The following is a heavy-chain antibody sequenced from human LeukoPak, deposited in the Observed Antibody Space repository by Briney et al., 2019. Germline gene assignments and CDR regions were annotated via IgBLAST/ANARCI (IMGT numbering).Heavy chain of an antibody. Sequence: SQTLSLTCTVSGGSISSGDYYWSWIRQPPGKGLEWIGYIYYSGSTYYNPSLKSRVTISVDTSKNQFSLKLSSVTAADTAVYYCARAVDYDFWSGAGFFDYWGQGTLVTVSS. CDR3: ARAVDYDFWSGAGFFDY. CDR2: IYYSGST. CDR1: GGSISSGDYY. V-gene: IGHV4-30-4*08. D-gene: IGHD3-3*01. J-gene: IGHJ4*02.